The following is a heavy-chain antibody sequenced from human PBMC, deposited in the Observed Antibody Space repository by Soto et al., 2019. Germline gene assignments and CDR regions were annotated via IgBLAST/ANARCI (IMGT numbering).Heavy chain of an antibody. CDR1: GGSISSYY. CDR3: ARGATVVTPGPFDY. Sequence: QVQLQESGPGLVKPSETLSLTCTVSGGSISSYYWSWIRQPPGKGLEWIGYIYYSGSTNYNPSLKSRVTISVDTSKNQFSLKLSSVTAADTAVYYCARGATVVTPGPFDYWGQGTLVTVSS. D-gene: IGHD4-17*01. J-gene: IGHJ4*02. V-gene: IGHV4-59*01. CDR2: IYYSGST.